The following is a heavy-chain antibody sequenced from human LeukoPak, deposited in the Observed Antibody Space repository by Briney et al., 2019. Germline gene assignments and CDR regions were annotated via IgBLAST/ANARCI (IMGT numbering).Heavy chain of an antibody. J-gene: IGHJ4*02. CDR2: IYSGRTT. Sequence: SETLSLTCTVSACSISCSSHHWGWIPQSPGKGLEWIGSIYSGRTTYYNPSLNSRVTISVLTSKNQFSLQLHSVTAADTAVYYCARHDGRGGATMGALDSWGQGSLVTVSS. V-gene: IGHV4-39*01. CDR1: ACSISCSSHH. CDR3: ARHDGRGGATMGALDS. D-gene: IGHD5-12*01.